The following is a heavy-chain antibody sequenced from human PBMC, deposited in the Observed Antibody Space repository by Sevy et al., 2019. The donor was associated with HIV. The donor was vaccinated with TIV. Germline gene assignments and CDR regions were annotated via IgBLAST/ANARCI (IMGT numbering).Heavy chain of an antibody. CDR2: IKQDGSEK. D-gene: IGHD6-19*01. CDR1: GFTFSSYW. CDR3: AKDGYSSGWYYGMDV. Sequence: GGSLKLSCAASGFTFSSYWMSWVRQAPGKGLEWVANIKQDGSEKYYVDSVKGRFTISRDNAKNSLYLQMNSLRAEDTALYYCAKDGYSSGWYYGMDVWGQGTTVTVSS. J-gene: IGHJ6*02. V-gene: IGHV3-7*03.